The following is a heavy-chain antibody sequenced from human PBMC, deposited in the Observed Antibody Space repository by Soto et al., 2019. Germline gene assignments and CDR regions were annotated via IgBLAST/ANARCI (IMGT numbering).Heavy chain of an antibody. CDR2: ITSKAYGGTP. CDR3: TRPPPENRGPDAFDI. D-gene: IGHD3-10*01. CDR1: TFGDYA. V-gene: IGHV3-49*03. J-gene: IGHJ3*02. Sequence: TFGDYAMTWFRQAPGKGLKWVGFITSKAYGGTPEYAASVKGRFTISRDDSKSIAYLQMNSLKTEDTAVYYCTRPPPENRGPDAFDIWGQGTMVTVSS.